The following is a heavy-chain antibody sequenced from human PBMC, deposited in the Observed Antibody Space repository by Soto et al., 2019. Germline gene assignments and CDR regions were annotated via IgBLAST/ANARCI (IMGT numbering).Heavy chain of an antibody. CDR2: INAGNGNP. J-gene: IGHJ5*02. CDR3: AREDPRGNGLYHCFDP. CDR1: GYTFTSYA. Sequence: QVQFVQSGAEVKKPGASVKVSCTASGYTFTSYAIHWVRQAPGQRLEWMGWINAGNGNPKYSQKFQGRVTITRDTSARTAYMELRRLTSEDTAVYYYAREDPRGNGLYHCFDPLGQGTLVTVSS. D-gene: IGHD6-19*01. V-gene: IGHV1-3*01.